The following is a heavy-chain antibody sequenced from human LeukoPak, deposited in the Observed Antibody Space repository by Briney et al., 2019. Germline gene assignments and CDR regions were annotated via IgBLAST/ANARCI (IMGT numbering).Heavy chain of an antibody. J-gene: IGHJ4*02. D-gene: IGHD3-22*01. CDR2: INPNSGGT. Sequence: ASVKLSCKASGYTFTGYYMHWVRQSPRQPLEWMGWINPNSGGTNYAQKFQGRVTMTRDTSISTAYMELSRLRSDDTAVYYCARECHYYDSSGNCCYWGQGTLVTVSS. CDR1: GYTFTGYY. CDR3: ARECHYYDSSGNCCY. V-gene: IGHV1-2*02.